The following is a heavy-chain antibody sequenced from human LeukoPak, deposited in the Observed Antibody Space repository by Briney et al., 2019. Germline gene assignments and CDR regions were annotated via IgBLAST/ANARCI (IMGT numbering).Heavy chain of an antibody. CDR3: AKDRGYSSGFNAFDI. Sequence: GGSLRLSCAASGFTFDDYAMHWVRQAPGKGLEWVSGISWSSGSIGYADSVKGRFTISRDNTKNSLYLQMNSLRAEDMALYYFAKDRGYSSGFNAFDIWGQGTMVTVSS. CDR2: ISWSSGSI. CDR1: GFTFDDYA. V-gene: IGHV3-9*03. D-gene: IGHD6-19*01. J-gene: IGHJ3*02.